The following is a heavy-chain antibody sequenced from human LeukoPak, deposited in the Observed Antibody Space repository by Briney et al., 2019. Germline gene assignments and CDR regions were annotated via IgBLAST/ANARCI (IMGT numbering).Heavy chain of an antibody. Sequence: KPSETLSLTCAVYGGSFSGYYWSWLRQPPGKGLEWIGEINHSGSTNYNPSLKSRVTISVDTSKNQFSLKLSSVTAADTAVYYCSRRYRRKSGSWSWRWFDPWGQATLVTVSS. CDR3: SRRYRRKSGSWSWRWFDP. D-gene: IGHD3-16*02. CDR2: INHSGST. V-gene: IGHV4-34*01. J-gene: IGHJ5*02. CDR1: GGSFSGYY.